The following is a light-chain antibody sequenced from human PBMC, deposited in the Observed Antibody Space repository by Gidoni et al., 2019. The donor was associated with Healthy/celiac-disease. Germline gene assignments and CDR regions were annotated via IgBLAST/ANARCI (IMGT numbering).Light chain of an antibody. J-gene: IGKJ1*01. Sequence: DHQMTQSPSSLSAAVGDRVTITCRASQSISSYLNWYQQKPGKAPKLLIYAASSLQSGVPSRFGGSGSGTDFTLTISSLQPEDFATYYCQQSYSTPRTFGQGTKVEIK. CDR2: AAS. V-gene: IGKV1-39*01. CDR1: QSISSY. CDR3: QQSYSTPRT.